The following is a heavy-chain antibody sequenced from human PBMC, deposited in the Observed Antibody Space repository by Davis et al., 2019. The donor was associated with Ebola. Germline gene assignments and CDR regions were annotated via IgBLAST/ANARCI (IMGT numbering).Heavy chain of an antibody. CDR2: IIPIFGTT. J-gene: IGHJ4*02. CDR1: GGTFSNYA. V-gene: IGHV1-69*06. D-gene: IGHD3-22*01. Sequence: AASVKVSCKASGGTFSNYAINWVRQAPGQGPEWMGGIIPIFGTTNYAQKFQGRVTITADKSTSTAYMELSSLRSEDTAIYYCATTYDSRGYYSIGSFDFWGQGAPVTVSS. CDR3: ATTYDSRGYYSIGSFDF.